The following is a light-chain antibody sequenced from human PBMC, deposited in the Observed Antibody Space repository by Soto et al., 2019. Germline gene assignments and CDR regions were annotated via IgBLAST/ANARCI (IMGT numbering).Light chain of an antibody. J-gene: IGLJ3*02. V-gene: IGLV1-36*01. Sequence: QSVLTQPPSVSEVPRQRVTISCSGSSSNIGNNAVNWYQKLPGKAPKLLIYYDDLLPSGVSDRFSGSQSGTSASLAISGLQSEDEAEYYCAAWDDSLNGWAFGGGTQLTVL. CDR2: YDD. CDR1: SSNIGNNA. CDR3: AAWDDSLNGWA.